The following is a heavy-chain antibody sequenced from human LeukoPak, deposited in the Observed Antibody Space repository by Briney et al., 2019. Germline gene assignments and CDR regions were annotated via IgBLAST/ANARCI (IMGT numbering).Heavy chain of an antibody. CDR1: GFTFGDYA. V-gene: IGHV3-49*03. CDR2: IRSKAYGGTT. D-gene: IGHD4-23*01. CDR3: AKPYGGNSVYYMDV. J-gene: IGHJ6*03. Sequence: GGSLRLSCTASGFTFGDYAMSWFRQAPGKGLEWVGFIRSKAYGGTTEYAASVKGRFTISRDDSKSIAYLQMNSLKTEDTAVYYCAKPYGGNSVYYMDVWGKGTTVTISS.